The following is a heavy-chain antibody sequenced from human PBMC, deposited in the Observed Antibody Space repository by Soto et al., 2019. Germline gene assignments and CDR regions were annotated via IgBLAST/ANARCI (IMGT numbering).Heavy chain of an antibody. CDR3: TTGLGQQELAFDY. CDR2: IKSKTDGGTT. V-gene: IGHV3-15*01. CDR1: GFTFNNAW. J-gene: IGHJ4*02. Sequence: EVQLVESGGGLVKPGGSLRLSCTASGFTFNNAWLSWVRQAPGKGLAWVGRIKSKTDGGTTDYAAPVKGRFTISRDDSENMLYLQMNSLKTEGTAVYYCTTGLGQQELAFDYWGQGTLLTVSS. D-gene: IGHD6-13*01.